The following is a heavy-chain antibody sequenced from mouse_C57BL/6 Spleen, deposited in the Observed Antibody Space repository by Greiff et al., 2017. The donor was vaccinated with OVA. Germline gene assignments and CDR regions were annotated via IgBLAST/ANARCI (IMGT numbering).Heavy chain of an antibody. CDR2: IDPANGNT. CDR1: GFNIKNTS. Sequence: VQLKQSVAELVRPGASVKLSCTASGFNIKNTSMHWVKQRPEQGLEWIGRIDPANGNTKYAPKFQGKATITADTSSNTAYLQLSSLTSEDTAIYYCAPSVGYWGQGTTLTVSS. J-gene: IGHJ2*01. CDR3: APSVGY. V-gene: IGHV14-3*01.